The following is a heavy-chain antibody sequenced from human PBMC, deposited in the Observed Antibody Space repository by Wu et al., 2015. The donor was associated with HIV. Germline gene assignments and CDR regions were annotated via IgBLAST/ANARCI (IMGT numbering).Heavy chain of an antibody. CDR1: GYTFTGYY. J-gene: IGHJ4*02. Sequence: QVQLVQSGAEVKKPGASVKVSCKTSGYTFTGYYIHWVRQAPGQGLEWMGWIHPNSGGTNYAQKFQGRVTMTRDTSISTAYMELSRLRSDDTAVYYCARDGGNQAVAGIFGFDYWGQGTLVTVSS. CDR2: IHPNSGGT. V-gene: IGHV1-2*02. CDR3: ARDGGNQAVAGIFGFDY. D-gene: IGHD6-19*01.